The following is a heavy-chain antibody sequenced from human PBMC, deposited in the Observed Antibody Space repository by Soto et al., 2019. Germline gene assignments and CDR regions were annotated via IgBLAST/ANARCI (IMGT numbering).Heavy chain of an antibody. V-gene: IGHV3-72*01. D-gene: IGHD6-19*01. CDR1: GLIFSDYH. CDR2: IRRKANSYTT. Sequence: PASGLIFSDYHMDWVRQAPGKGLEWVGRIRRKANSYTTEYAASVKDRFTISRDDSKNSLYLQMNSLKSEDTAVYYCAMLGGWSGGSSGMDVWGQGTTVTVSS. J-gene: IGHJ6*02. CDR3: AMLGGWSGGSSGMDV.